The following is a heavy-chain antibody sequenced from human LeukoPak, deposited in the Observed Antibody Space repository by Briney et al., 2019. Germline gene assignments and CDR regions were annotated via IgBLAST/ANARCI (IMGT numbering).Heavy chain of an antibody. CDR3: AVLISGGPSHWFDP. V-gene: IGHV4-59*12. D-gene: IGHD3-10*01. Sequence: SETLSLTCTVSGGSISSYYWSWIRQPPGKGLEWIGYIYYSGSTNYNPSLKSRVTISVDTSKNQFSLKLTSVTAADTAAYYCAVLISGGPSHWFDPWGQGTLVTVSS. J-gene: IGHJ5*02. CDR1: GGSISSYY. CDR2: IYYSGST.